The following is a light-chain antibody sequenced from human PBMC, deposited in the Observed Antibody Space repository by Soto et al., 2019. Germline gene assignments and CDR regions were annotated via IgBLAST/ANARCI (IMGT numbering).Light chain of an antibody. V-gene: IGLV1-40*01. CDR1: RSNIGAGHD. Sequence: QLVLTQPPSVSGAPGQGVAISCTGSRSNIGAGHDVQWYQQLPGTAPKLLIYGNNNRPSGVPDRFSGSKSGASASLAITGLQAEDEADYYCHSYDSSLTAVVFGGGTKLTVL. CDR2: GNN. J-gene: IGLJ2*01. CDR3: HSYDSSLTAVV.